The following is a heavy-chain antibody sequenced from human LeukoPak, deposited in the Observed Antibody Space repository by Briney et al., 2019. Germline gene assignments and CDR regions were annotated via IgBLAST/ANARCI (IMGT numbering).Heavy chain of an antibody. CDR3: AKVRGMVATSDFDY. Sequence: GGSLRLSCAASGFIFSSYGIHWVRQAPGKGLEWVAFVRYDGSNKYYADSVKGRFTISRDNTKNTLYLQMNSLRAEDTAVYYCAKVRGMVATSDFDYWGQGTLVTVSS. J-gene: IGHJ4*02. V-gene: IGHV3-30*02. D-gene: IGHD5-12*01. CDR2: VRYDGSNK. CDR1: GFIFSSYG.